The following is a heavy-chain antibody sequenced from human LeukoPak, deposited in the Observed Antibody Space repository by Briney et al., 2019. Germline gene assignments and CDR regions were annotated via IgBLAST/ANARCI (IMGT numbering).Heavy chain of an antibody. CDR2: INPNSGVT. D-gene: IGHD3-22*01. CDR3: AAFNPYGRSVRTFDL. V-gene: IGHV1-2*02. CDR1: GYTFTDYF. Sequence: GASVKVSCKSSGYTFTDYFMHWVRQAPGQGLEWMGWINPNSGVTKYAQIFQGRVTLTRDTSINTAYMELSRLRSDDTAVFYCAAFNPYGRSVRTFDLWGQGTMVTVSS. J-gene: IGHJ3*01.